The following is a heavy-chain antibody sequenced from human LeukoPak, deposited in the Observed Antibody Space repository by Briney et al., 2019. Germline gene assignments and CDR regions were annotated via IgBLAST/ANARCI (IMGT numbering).Heavy chain of an antibody. V-gene: IGHV4-59*08. J-gene: IGHJ4*02. CDR2: IFSSGSS. CDR1: TGSMRDYY. Sequence: PSETLPLTCTVSTGSMRDYYWSWIRQPPGKGLEWIGYIFSSGSSNYNPSLKSRVTISVDTSKNQFSLRLSSVTAADTAVYYCARHTDIAPLSSLKYWGQGTLVTVSS. D-gene: IGHD6-13*01. CDR3: ARHTDIAPLSSLKY.